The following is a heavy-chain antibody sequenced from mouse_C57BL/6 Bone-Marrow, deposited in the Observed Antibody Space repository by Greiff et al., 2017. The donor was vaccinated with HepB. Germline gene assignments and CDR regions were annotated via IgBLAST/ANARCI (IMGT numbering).Heavy chain of an antibody. CDR2: IYPGSGNT. CDR3: ARSFTTVVPDWYFDV. V-gene: IGHV1-76*01. Sequence: VQLKESGAELVRPGASVKLSCKASGYTFTDYYINWVKQRPGQGLEWIARIYPGSGNTYYNEKFKGKATLTAEKSSSTAYMQLSSLTSEDSAVYFCARSFTTVVPDWYFDVWGTGTTVTVSS. D-gene: IGHD1-1*01. CDR1: GYTFTDYY. J-gene: IGHJ1*03.